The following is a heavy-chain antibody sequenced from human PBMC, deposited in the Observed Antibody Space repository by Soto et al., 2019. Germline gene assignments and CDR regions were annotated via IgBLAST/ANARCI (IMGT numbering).Heavy chain of an antibody. J-gene: IGHJ6*03. D-gene: IGHD3-9*01. CDR3: SRLLDYDMLTGTYYYMDV. CDR1: GGSISSSSYY. Sequence: SEPLSLTCTVSGGSISSSSYYWGWLRHPPGQGLEWIGSIYYSGSTYYNPSLKRRVTISVDTSKNQFSLKLSSVTAANTAVYYCSRLLDYDMLTGTYYYMDVWGKGTTVTVSS. V-gene: IGHV4-39*01. CDR2: IYYSGST.